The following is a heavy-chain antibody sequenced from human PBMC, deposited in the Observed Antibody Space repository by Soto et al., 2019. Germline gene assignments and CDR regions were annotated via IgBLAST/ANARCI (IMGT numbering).Heavy chain of an antibody. CDR3: ASYLERRSVRYYYYGMDV. CDR1: GYTFTSYG. V-gene: IGHV1-18*01. CDR2: ISAYNGNT. J-gene: IGHJ6*02. Sequence: GASVKVSCKASGYTFTSYGISWVRQAPGQGLEWMGWISAYNGNTNYAQKLQGRVTMTTDTSTSTAYMELRSLRSDDTAVYYCASYLERRSVRYYYYGMDVWGQGTTVTVSS. D-gene: IGHD1-1*01.